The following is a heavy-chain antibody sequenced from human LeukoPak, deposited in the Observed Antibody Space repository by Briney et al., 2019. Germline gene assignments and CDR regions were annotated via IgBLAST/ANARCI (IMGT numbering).Heavy chain of an antibody. Sequence: SETLSLTCAVSGGSISSGGYSWSWIRQPPGKGLEWIGYIYHSGSTYYNPSLKSRVTISVDRSKNQFSLKLSSVTAADPAVYYCPRGGYSYVFNGSDPWGQGPLVTVSS. CDR3: PRGGYSYVFNGSDP. CDR1: GGSISSGGYS. V-gene: IGHV4-30-2*01. CDR2: IYHSGST. D-gene: IGHD5-18*01. J-gene: IGHJ5*02.